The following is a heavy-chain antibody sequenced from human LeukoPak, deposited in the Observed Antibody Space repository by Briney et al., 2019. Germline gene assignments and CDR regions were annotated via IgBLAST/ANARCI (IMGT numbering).Heavy chain of an antibody. CDR3: AKYSWAARPWRFDY. CDR2: ISGSGGST. CDR1: GFTFSSYA. V-gene: IGHV3-23*01. D-gene: IGHD6-6*01. J-gene: IGHJ4*02. Sequence: PGGSLRLSCATSGFTFSSYAMSWVRQAPGKGLEWVSAISGSGGSTYYADSVKGRFTISRDNSKNTLYLQMNSLRAEDTAVYYCAKYSWAARPWRFDYWGQGTLVTVSP.